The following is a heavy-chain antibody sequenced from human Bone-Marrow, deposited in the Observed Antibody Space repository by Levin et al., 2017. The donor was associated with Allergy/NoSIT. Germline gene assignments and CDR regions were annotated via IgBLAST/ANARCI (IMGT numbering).Heavy chain of an antibody. CDR2: IYYTGVA. CDR1: GGSISSSTHY. Sequence: SETLSLTCTVSGGSISSSTHYWAWVRQAPGTGLEWTGSIYYTGVAYYSPSLKSRVTITVDRSQHQFLLNLRPVTAAATAGYFCGRERDLMGARAPFDYRGQGALVTVSS. V-gene: IGHV4-39*06. CDR3: GRERDLMGARAPFDY. D-gene: IGHD1-26*01. J-gene: IGHJ4*02.